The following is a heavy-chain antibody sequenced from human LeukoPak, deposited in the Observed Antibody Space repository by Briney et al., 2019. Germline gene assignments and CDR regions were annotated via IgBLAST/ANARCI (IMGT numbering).Heavy chain of an antibody. J-gene: IGHJ4*02. D-gene: IGHD2/OR15-2a*01. CDR3: ARGPTRANSTDY. V-gene: IGHV3-23*01. Sequence: PGGSLRLSCAASGFTFSSYAMNWVRQAPGKGLEWVSAISGSGGSTYYADSVKGRFTISRDNAKNSLYLQMNSLRAEDTAVYYCARGPTRANSTDYWGQGALVTVSS. CDR1: GFTFSSYA. CDR2: ISGSGGST.